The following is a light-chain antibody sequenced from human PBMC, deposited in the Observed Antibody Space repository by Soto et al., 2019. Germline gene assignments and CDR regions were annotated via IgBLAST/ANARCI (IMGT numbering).Light chain of an antibody. J-gene: IGKJ3*01. V-gene: IGKV3-20*01. CDR3: QHYGTSAL. CDR1: QSVSDSY. CDR2: AS. Sequence: EIVLTQSPGTLSLSPGARATLSCRASQSVSDSYLAWYQQKPGQAPRLLIYASSRATGIPDRFSGSGSGTDFTLTLSRLEPEDFAVYYCQHYGTSALFGPGTKVDIK.